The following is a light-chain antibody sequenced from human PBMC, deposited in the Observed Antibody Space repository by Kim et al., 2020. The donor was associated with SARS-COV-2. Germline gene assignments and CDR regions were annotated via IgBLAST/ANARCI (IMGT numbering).Light chain of an antibody. Sequence: PGQSVTISCTGSSSDVGGYDYVSWYQQHPGKVPKLMIYDVNERPSGVPDRFSGSKSGNTASLSISGLQAEDEADYYCCSYAGSYAVFGGGTQLTVL. V-gene: IGLV2-11*01. CDR2: DVN. J-gene: IGLJ2*01. CDR1: SSDVGGYDY. CDR3: CSYAGSYAV.